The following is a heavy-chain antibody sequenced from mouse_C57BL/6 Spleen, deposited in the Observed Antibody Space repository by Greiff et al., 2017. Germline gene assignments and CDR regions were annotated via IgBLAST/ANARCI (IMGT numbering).Heavy chain of an antibody. CDR3: ARPGVEYWYFDV. J-gene: IGHJ1*03. V-gene: IGHV1-50*01. Sequence: VQLQQPGAELVKPGASVKLSCKASGYTFTSYWMQWVKQRPGQGLEWIGEIDPSDSYTNYTQKFKGKATLTVDTSSSTAYMQLSSLTSEDSAVYYCARPGVEYWYFDVWGTGTTVTVSS. D-gene: IGHD1-1*01. CDR1: GYTFTSYW. CDR2: IDPSDSYT.